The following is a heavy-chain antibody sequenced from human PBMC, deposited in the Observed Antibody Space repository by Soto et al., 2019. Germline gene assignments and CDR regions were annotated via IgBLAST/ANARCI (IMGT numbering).Heavy chain of an antibody. CDR2: ISYDGSNK. CDR3: AKDGPCSSTSCRGFAYYYGMDV. J-gene: IGHJ6*02. V-gene: IGHV3-30*18. D-gene: IGHD2-2*01. CDR1: GFTFSSYG. Sequence: GGSLRLSCAASGFTFSSYGMHWVRQAPGKGLEWVAVISYDGSNKYYADSVKGRFTISRDNSKNTLYLQMNSLRAEDTAVYYCAKDGPCSSTSCRGFAYYYGMDVWGQGTTVTVSS.